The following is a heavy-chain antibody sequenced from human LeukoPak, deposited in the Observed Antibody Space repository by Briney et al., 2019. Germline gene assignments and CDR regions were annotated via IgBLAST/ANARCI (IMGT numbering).Heavy chain of an antibody. CDR2: INHSGST. CDR3: ARETATELEYYFDY. V-gene: IGHV4-34*01. Sequence: SETLSLTCAVYGGSFSGYYWSWIRQPPGKGLEWIGEINHSGSTNYNPSLKSRVTISVDTSKNQFSLKLSSVTAADTAVYYCARETATELEYYFDYWGQGTLATVSS. CDR1: GGSFSGYY. J-gene: IGHJ4*02. D-gene: IGHD5-24*01.